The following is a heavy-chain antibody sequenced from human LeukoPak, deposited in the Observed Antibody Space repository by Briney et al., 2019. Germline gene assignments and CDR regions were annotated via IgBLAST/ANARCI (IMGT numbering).Heavy chain of an antibody. CDR2: IIPIFATA. D-gene: IGHD3-22*01. Sequence: GASVKVSCKASGGTFSSYAISWVRQAPGQGLEWMGGIIPIFATANYAQKFQGRVTITADESTCTAYMELSSLRSEDTAVYYCARGPITTRSHFDYWGQGTLVTVSS. CDR3: ARGPITTRSHFDY. V-gene: IGHV1-69*01. CDR1: GGTFSSYA. J-gene: IGHJ4*02.